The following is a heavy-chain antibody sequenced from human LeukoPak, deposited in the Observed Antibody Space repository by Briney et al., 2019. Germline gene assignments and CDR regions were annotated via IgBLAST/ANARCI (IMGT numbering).Heavy chain of an antibody. J-gene: IGHJ4*02. D-gene: IGHD1-26*01. CDR3: AKDLLVGAIHSDY. CDR2: MYSGGST. CDR1: GFTVNSNY. Sequence: GGSLRLSCAASGFTVNSNYMTWVRQAPGKGLEWLSVMYSGGSTYYADSVKGRFTISRDNSKNTLYLQMNSLRAEDTAVYYCAKDLLVGAIHSDYWGQGTLVTVSS. V-gene: IGHV3-53*01.